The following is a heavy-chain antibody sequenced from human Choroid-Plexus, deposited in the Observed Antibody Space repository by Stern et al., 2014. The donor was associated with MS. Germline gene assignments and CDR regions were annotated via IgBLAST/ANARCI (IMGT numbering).Heavy chain of an antibody. Sequence: VQLVESGGGLVKPGGSLRLSCAVSGFTFNNAWMSWVRQAPGKGLEWISRIKFNAAETEYDEPVKGRFIISRDDSKTTLFLQMNGLITEDTAVYFCGADVSYQGSGEIDFWGQGTLVTVSS. V-gene: IGHV3-15*01. CDR1: GFTFNNAW. J-gene: IGHJ4*02. CDR2: IKFNAAET. D-gene: IGHD3-10*01. CDR3: GADVSYQGSGEIDF.